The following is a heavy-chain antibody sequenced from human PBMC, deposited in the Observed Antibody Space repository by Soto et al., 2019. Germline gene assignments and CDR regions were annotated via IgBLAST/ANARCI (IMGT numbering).Heavy chain of an antibody. CDR2: IKSKTDGGTT. Sequence: EVQLVESGGGLVKPGGSLRLSCAASGFTFSNAWMSWVRQAPGKGLEWVGRIKSKTDGGTTDYAAPVKGRFTISRDDSKNTLYLQMNRLKTEDPAVYYCTYDFWSGYYTGFGYYSDYMDVWGKGTTVTVSS. CDR1: GFTFSNAW. J-gene: IGHJ6*03. V-gene: IGHV3-15*01. D-gene: IGHD3-3*01. CDR3: TYDFWSGYYTGFGYYSDYMDV.